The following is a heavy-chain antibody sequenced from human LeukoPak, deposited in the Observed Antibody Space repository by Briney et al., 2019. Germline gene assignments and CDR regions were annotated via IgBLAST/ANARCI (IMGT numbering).Heavy chain of an antibody. Sequence: ASVKVSCKASGYTFTSYGISWVRQAPGQGLEWMGWISAYNGNTNYAQKLQGRVTMTTDTSTSTAYMELRSLRSDDTAVYYCARDASYYDFWSGYYPNWFDPWGQGTLVTVSS. V-gene: IGHV1-18*01. CDR1: GYTFTSYG. CDR2: ISAYNGNT. CDR3: ARDASYYDFWSGYYPNWFDP. D-gene: IGHD3-3*01. J-gene: IGHJ5*02.